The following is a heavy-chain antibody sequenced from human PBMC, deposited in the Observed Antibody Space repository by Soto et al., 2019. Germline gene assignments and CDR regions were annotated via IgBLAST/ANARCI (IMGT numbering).Heavy chain of an antibody. CDR2: INPSGGST. CDR3: ARDRPPAHSYVLDY. J-gene: IGHJ4*02. D-gene: IGHD3-16*01. V-gene: IGHV1-46*03. CDR1: GYTFTRYL. Sequence: ASVKVSCKASGYTFTRYLMHWVRQAPGQGLEWVGIINPSGGSTSYAQNFQGRVTMTRDTSTSTVYMELSGLRSDDTALYYCARDRPPAHSYVLDYWGQGSLVIGSS.